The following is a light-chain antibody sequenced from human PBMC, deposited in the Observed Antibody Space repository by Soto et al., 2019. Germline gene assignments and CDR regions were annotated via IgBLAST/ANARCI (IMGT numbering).Light chain of an antibody. Sequence: QSVLTQPASVSGSPGQSITMSCTGTSSDVGGYNYVSWYQQHPGKAPKLMIYDVSNRPSGVSNRFSGSKSGNTASLTISGLQAEDEADYYCSSYTSSSTLVFGGGPKLTVL. CDR1: SSDVGGYNY. CDR3: SSYTSSSTLV. V-gene: IGLV2-14*01. J-gene: IGLJ2*01. CDR2: DVS.